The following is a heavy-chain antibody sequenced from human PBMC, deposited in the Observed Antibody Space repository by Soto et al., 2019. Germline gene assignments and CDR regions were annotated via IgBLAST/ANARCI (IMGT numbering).Heavy chain of an antibody. Sequence: VASVKVSCKASGYTFTSYAMHWVRQAPGQRLEWMGWINAGNGNTKYSQKFQGRVTITRDTSASTAYMELSSLRSEDTAVYYCARDLCSGGSCYHYFDYWGQGTLVTVSS. CDR3: ARDLCSGGSCYHYFDY. J-gene: IGHJ4*02. CDR2: INAGNGNT. D-gene: IGHD2-15*01. V-gene: IGHV1-3*01. CDR1: GYTFTSYA.